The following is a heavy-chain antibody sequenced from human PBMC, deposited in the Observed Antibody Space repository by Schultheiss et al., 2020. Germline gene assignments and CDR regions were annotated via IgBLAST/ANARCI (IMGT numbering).Heavy chain of an antibody. Sequence: GGSLRLSCAASGFTFSSYAMSWVRQAPGKGLEWVSAISGSGGSTYYTDSVKGRFTISRDNSKHTLYLQMNSLRAEDTAVYYCAKDSTGSYSNWGQGTLVTVSS. CDR3: AKDSTGSYSN. CDR1: GFTFSSYA. D-gene: IGHD3-10*01. V-gene: IGHV3-23*01. J-gene: IGHJ4*02. CDR2: ISGSGGST.